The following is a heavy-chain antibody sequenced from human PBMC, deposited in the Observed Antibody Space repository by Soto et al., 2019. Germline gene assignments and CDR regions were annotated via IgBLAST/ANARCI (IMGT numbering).Heavy chain of an antibody. J-gene: IGHJ5*02. CDR3: ARGSPRYTIAAAGGARWGFDP. D-gene: IGHD6-13*01. V-gene: IGHV4-34*01. CDR1: GGSFSGYD. CDR2: INHSGST. Sequence: SETLSLTCAVYGGSFSGYDWSWIRQPPGKGLEWIGEINHSGSTNYNPSLKSRVTISVDTSKNQFSLKLSSVTAADTAVYYCARGSPRYTIAAAGGARWGFDPWGQGTLVPVSS.